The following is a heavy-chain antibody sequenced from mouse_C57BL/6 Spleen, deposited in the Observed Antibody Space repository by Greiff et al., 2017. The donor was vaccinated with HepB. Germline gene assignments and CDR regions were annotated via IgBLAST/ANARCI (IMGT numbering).Heavy chain of an antibody. V-gene: IGHV5-9*01. CDR3: ARDYGNYFDY. CDR1: GFTFSSYT. D-gene: IGHD1-1*01. CDR2: ISGGGGNT. J-gene: IGHJ2*01. Sequence: DVKLVESGGGLVKPGGSLKLSCAASGFTFSSYTMSWVRQTPEKRLEWVATISGGGGNTYYPDSVKGRFTISRDNAKNTLYLQMSSLRSEDTALYYCARDYGNYFDYWGQGTTLTVSS.